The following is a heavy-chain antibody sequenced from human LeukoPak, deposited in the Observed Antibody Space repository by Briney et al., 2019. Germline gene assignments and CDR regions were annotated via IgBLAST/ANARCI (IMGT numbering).Heavy chain of an antibody. CDR3: ARGGMYYYGSGNKFDP. CDR2: INHSGST. Sequence: PSETLSLTCAVYGGSFSGYYWSWIRQPPGKGLGWIGEINHSGSTNYNPSLKSRVTISVDTSKNQFSLKLSSVTAADTAVYYCARGGMYYYGSGNKFDPWGQGTLVTVSS. CDR1: GGSFSGYY. J-gene: IGHJ5*02. V-gene: IGHV4-34*01. D-gene: IGHD3-10*01.